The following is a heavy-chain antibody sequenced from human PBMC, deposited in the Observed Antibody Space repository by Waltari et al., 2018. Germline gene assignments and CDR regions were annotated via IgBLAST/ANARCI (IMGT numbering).Heavy chain of an antibody. CDR1: GYTFTDYH. V-gene: IGHV1-2*02. J-gene: IGHJ5*02. CDR2: FNPKNGDS. D-gene: IGHD1-26*01. CDR3: ARDPGPIVGAPDL. Sequence: QEQLVQSGSEVKKPGASVRVSCQASGYTFTDYHLHWFRQTPGQGFGGMGWFNPKNGDSNSAEKFRGRVNMTRDTSINTVYLDLSGLRSDDTAVFFCARDPGPIVGAPDLWGQGTLVTVSS.